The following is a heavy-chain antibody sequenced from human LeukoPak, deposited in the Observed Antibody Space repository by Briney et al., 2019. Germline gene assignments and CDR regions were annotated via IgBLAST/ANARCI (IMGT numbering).Heavy chain of an antibody. V-gene: IGHV3-21*01. Sequence: GGSLRLSCAASGFTFSSYSMNWVRQAPGKGLEWVSSISSSSSYIYYADSVKGRFTISRGNAKISLYLQMNSLRAEDTAVYYCARGRYDFWSGYYTSDYWGQGTLVTVSS. CDR3: ARGRYDFWSGYYTSDY. J-gene: IGHJ4*02. CDR2: ISSSSSYI. D-gene: IGHD3-3*01. CDR1: GFTFSSYS.